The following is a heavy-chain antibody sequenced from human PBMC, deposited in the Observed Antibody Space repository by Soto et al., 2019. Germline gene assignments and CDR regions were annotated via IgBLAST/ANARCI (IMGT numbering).Heavy chain of an antibody. CDR1: GFIFSSST. D-gene: IGHD1-1*01. J-gene: IGHJ5*02. CDR3: ARETRDSSA. Sequence: GGSLRLSCAASGFIFSSSTLSWVRQAPGKGLEWVSCISPSSSYIYYADSVKGRSSISRDNAKNSLFLEMNNLRAEDTAVYYCARETRDSSAWGQGTLVTVSS. CDR2: ISPSSSYI. V-gene: IGHV3-21*01.